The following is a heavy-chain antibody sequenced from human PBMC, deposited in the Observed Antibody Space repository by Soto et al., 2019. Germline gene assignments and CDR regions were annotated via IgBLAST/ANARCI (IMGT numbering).Heavy chain of an antibody. J-gene: IGHJ6*03. D-gene: IGHD1-26*01. CDR3: ARTPLGWSGYYMDV. Sequence: SETLSLTCTVSDGSISSYYWSWIRQPPGKGLEWIGYIYYSGSTNYNPSLKSRVTISVDTSKNQFSLKLSSVTAADTAVYYCARTPLGWSGYYMDVWGKGTTVTVSS. V-gene: IGHV4-59*08. CDR1: DGSISSYY. CDR2: IYYSGST.